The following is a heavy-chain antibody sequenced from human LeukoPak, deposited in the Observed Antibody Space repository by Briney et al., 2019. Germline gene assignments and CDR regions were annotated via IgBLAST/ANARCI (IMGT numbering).Heavy chain of an antibody. CDR3: AKAISSAFYYYGMDV. Sequence: PGGSLRLSCAASGFTFNNYAINWVPQAPGKGLERVSSISGSGDTTYYADSVKGRFTISRDNFKNTLYLQMNYLRAADTAIYYCAKAISSAFYYYGMDVWGQGTTVSVSS. D-gene: IGHD6-19*01. CDR2: ISGSGDTT. J-gene: IGHJ6*02. CDR1: GFTFNNYA. V-gene: IGHV3-23*01.